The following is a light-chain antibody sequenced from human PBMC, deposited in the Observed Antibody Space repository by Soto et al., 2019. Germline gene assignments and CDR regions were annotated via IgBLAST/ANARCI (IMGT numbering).Light chain of an antibody. CDR3: SSYTSSSTRV. J-gene: IGLJ2*01. V-gene: IGLV2-14*01. Sequence: QSVLTQPASVSGSPGQSITISCTGTGSDVGGYIYVSWYQQNPGKAPKLMIYDVSNRPSGVSNRFSGSKSVNTASLTISGLQAEDEADYYCSSYTSSSTRVFGGGTKLTVL. CDR1: GSDVGGYIY. CDR2: DVS.